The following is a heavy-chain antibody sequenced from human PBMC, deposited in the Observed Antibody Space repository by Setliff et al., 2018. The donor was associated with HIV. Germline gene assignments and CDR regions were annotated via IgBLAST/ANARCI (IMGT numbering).Heavy chain of an antibody. J-gene: IGHJ6*03. Sequence: GGSLRLSCAASGLTFNKAWMNWVRQAPGKALEWVGRVKSDRDGGTVDYAAPVKGRFTISIDDSRQTLYLQMNSLKTEDTAVYYCTRDQRGTSGWSYYYYYYMDVWGKGTTVTVSS. CDR3: TRDQRGTSGWSYYYYYYMDV. CDR1: GLTFNKAW. CDR2: VKSDRDGGTV. D-gene: IGHD6-19*01. V-gene: IGHV3-15*07.